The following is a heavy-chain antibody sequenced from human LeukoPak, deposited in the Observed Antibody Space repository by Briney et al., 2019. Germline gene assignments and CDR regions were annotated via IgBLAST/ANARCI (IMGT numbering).Heavy chain of an antibody. J-gene: IGHJ3*02. Sequence: SETLSLTCAVYGGSFSGYYWSWIRQPPGKGLEWIGQINHSGSTNYSPSLKSRVTISVDTSRKQFALKLSSVTAADTAVYYCARHVDSGWYRGLDIWGQGTMVTVSS. CDR1: GGSFSGYY. CDR3: ARHVDSGWYRGLDI. V-gene: IGHV4-34*01. D-gene: IGHD6-19*01. CDR2: INHSGST.